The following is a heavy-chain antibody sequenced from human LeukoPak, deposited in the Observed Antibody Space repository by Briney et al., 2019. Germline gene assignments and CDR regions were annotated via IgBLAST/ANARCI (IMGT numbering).Heavy chain of an antibody. D-gene: IGHD3-16*02. CDR3: ARGPYYDYVWGSYRYDFDY. CDR2: INPNSGGT. CDR1: GYTFTGYY. V-gene: IGHV1-2*02. Sequence: GASVKVSCKASGYTFTGYYMHWVRQAPGQGLEWMGWINPNSGGTNYAQKLQGRVTMTTDTSTSTAYMELRSLRSDDTAVYYCARGPYYDYVWGSYRYDFDYWGQGTLVTVSS. J-gene: IGHJ4*02.